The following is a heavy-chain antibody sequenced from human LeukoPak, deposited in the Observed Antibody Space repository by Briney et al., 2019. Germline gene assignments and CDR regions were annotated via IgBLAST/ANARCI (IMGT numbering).Heavy chain of an antibody. D-gene: IGHD2-15*01. CDR3: ARTPRYCNGGSCDWDDY. CDR2: IYTSGST. CDR1: GGSISSYY. J-gene: IGHJ4*02. V-gene: IGHV4-4*07. Sequence: SETLSLTCTVSGGSISSYYWSWIRQPAGKGLEWIGRIYTSGSTNYNPSLKSRVTMSVDTSKNQFSLKLSSVTAADTAVYYCARTPRYCNGGSCDWDDYWGQGTLVTVSS.